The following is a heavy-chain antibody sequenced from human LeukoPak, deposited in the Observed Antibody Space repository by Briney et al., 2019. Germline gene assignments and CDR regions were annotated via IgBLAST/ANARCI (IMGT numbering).Heavy chain of an antibody. D-gene: IGHD6-13*01. Sequence: ASVKVSCKASGYTFTGYYMHWVRQAPGQGLEWMGWINPNSGGTNYAQKFQGWVTMTRDTSISTAYMELSRLRSDDTAVYYCARMGYSSSWHADYYYYGMDVWGQGTTVTVSS. J-gene: IGHJ6*02. CDR3: ARMGYSSSWHADYYYYGMDV. CDR1: GYTFTGYY. V-gene: IGHV1-2*04. CDR2: INPNSGGT.